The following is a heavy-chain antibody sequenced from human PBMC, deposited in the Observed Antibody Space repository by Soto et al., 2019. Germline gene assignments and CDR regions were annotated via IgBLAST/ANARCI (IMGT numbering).Heavy chain of an antibody. CDR1: GASISSNTYY. V-gene: IGHV4-61*05. CDR3: ARGFPGIQRTFDY. J-gene: IGHJ4*02. CDR2: IYYSGST. D-gene: IGHD3-10*01. Sequence: SETLSLTCTVSGASISSNTYYWAWIRRPPGKGLEWIGYIYYSGSTNYNPSLKSRVTISVDTSKNQFSLKLSSVTAADTAVYYCARGFPGIQRTFDYWGQGTLVTVSS.